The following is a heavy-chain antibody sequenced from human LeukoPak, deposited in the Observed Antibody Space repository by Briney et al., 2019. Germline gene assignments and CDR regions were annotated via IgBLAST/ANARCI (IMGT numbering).Heavy chain of an antibody. CDR1: GFTFSSYA. J-gene: IGHJ3*02. CDR2: ISSSSSYI. D-gene: IGHD6-6*01. Sequence: PGGSLRLSCAASGFTFSSYAMSWVRQAPGKGLEWVSSISSSSSYIYYADSVKGRFTISRDNAKNSLYLQMSSLRAEDMALYYCAKGTEQLVRTGAFDIWGQGTMVTVSS. V-gene: IGHV3-21*04. CDR3: AKGTEQLVRTGAFDI.